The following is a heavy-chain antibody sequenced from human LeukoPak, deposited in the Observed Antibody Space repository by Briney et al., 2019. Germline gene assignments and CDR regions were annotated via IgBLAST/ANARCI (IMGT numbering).Heavy chain of an antibody. CDR3: AKVKARSSGYFDY. CDR2: ISGSDGTT. Sequence: GGSLRLSCAASGFTFSSFPMSWVRQAPGKGLEWVSGISGSDGTTYYADSVKGRFTISRDNSKNTLYLQMNSLRAEDTAVYYCAKVKARSSGYFDYWGQGTLVTVSS. CDR1: GFTFSSFP. V-gene: IGHV3-23*01. D-gene: IGHD6-19*01. J-gene: IGHJ4*02.